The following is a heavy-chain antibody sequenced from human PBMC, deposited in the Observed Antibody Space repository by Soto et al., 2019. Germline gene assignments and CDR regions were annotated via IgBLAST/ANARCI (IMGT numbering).Heavy chain of an antibody. D-gene: IGHD2-8*02. V-gene: IGHV4-34*01. CDR3: ARNKITGLFDY. J-gene: IGHJ4*02. CDR2: IKHAGST. Sequence: QVQLQQWGAGLLEPSETLSLTCAVYGGSFSGYYWTWIRQPPGTGLEWIGEIKHAGSTNYNPALKTRVTISVDTSKNQFSLKLTSVTAADTAVYYCARNKITGLFDYLGQGTLVTVSS. CDR1: GGSFSGYY.